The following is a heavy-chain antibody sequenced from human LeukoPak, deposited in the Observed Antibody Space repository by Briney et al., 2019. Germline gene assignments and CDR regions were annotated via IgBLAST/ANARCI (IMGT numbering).Heavy chain of an antibody. Sequence: GGSLRLSCAASGSTVSSNYMSWVRQAQGKGLEWVSVIYSGGSTYYADSVKGRFTISRDNSKNTLYLQMNSLRAEDTAVYYCARDKDGYNLGFDYWGQGTLVTVSS. CDR3: ARDKDGYNLGFDY. V-gene: IGHV3-53*01. CDR1: GSTVSSNY. J-gene: IGHJ4*02. CDR2: IYSGGST. D-gene: IGHD5-24*01.